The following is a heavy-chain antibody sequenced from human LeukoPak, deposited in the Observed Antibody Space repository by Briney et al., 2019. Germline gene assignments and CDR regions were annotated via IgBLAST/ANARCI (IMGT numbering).Heavy chain of an antibody. CDR1: GFTFSSYA. D-gene: IGHD1-26*01. CDR2: ISYDGSNK. V-gene: IGHV3-30-3*01. CDR3: ARDEAAYSGSPLDY. J-gene: IGHJ4*02. Sequence: GGSLRLSCAASGFTFSSYAMHWVRQAPGKGLEWVAVISYDGSNKYYADSVKGRFTISRDNSKNTLYPQMNSLRAEDTAVYYCARDEAAYSGSPLDYWGQGTLVTVSS.